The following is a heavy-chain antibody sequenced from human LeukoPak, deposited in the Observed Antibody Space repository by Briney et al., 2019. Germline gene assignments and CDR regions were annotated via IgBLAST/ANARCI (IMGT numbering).Heavy chain of an antibody. V-gene: IGHV7-4-1*02. CDR1: GYTFTSYA. Sequence: ASVKVSCKASGYTFTSYAMNWVRQAPGQGLEWMGWINTNTGNPTYAQGFTGRFVFSLDTSVSTAYLQISSLKAEDTAVYYCARAETLYYDFWSGSGDAFDIWGQGTMVTVSS. J-gene: IGHJ3*02. CDR3: ARAETLYYDFWSGSGDAFDI. CDR2: INTNTGNP. D-gene: IGHD3-3*01.